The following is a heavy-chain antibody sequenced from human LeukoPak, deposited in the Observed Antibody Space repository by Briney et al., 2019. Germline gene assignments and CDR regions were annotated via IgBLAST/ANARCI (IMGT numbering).Heavy chain of an antibody. CDR3: ARLGYCSGGSCSNH. Sequence: VSVKVSCKASGYTFTGYYMHWARQAPGQGLEWMGWINPNSGGTNYAQKFQGRVTMTRDTSISTAYMELSRLRSDDTAVYYCARLGYCSGGSCSNHWGQGTLVTVSS. CDR1: GYTFTGYY. V-gene: IGHV1-2*02. CDR2: INPNSGGT. J-gene: IGHJ4*02. D-gene: IGHD2-15*01.